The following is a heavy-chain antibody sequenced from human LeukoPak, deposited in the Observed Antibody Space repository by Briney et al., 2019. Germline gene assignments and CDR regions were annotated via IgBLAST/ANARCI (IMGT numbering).Heavy chain of an antibody. V-gene: IGHV4-59*01. CDR3: ARSNLYSSGWVRLD. CDR2: IYYSGST. CDR1: GGSFSGYY. D-gene: IGHD6-19*01. Sequence: SETLSLTCAVYGGSFSGYYWSWIRQPPGKGLEWIGYIYYSGSTNYNPSLKSRVTISVDTSKNQFSLKLSSVTAADTAVYYCARSNLYSSGWVRLDWGQGTLVTVSS. J-gene: IGHJ4*02.